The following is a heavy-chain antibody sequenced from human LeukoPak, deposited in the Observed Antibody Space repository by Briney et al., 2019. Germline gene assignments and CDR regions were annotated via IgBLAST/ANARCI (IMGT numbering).Heavy chain of an antibody. J-gene: IGHJ4*02. CDR1: GGTFSSYA. D-gene: IGHD3-10*01. CDR2: IIPIFGTA. V-gene: IGHV1-69*06. CDR3: ARGIYGSGSYPPDY. Sequence: SVKVSCKASGGTFSSYAISWVRQAPGQGLEWMGGIIPIFGTANYAQKFQGRVTITADKSTSTAYMELSSLIYEDTAVYYCARGIYGSGSYPPDYWGQGTLVTVSS.